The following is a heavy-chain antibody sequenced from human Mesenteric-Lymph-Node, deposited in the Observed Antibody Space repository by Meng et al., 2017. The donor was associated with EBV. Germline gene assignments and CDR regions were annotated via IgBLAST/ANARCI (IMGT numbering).Heavy chain of an antibody. CDR2: VSDRGTS. CDR3: ARGSCNSTTCPFDY. D-gene: IGHD2-2*01. J-gene: IGHJ4*02. V-gene: IGHV4-59*11. Sequence: GPGLVTPLTSLPRTCTVSLSPITNHFWRWIRQPPGKGLEWIGYVSDRGTSNSIPSLRSRLSISVDTSKNQFSLRLSSVTAADTAVYYCARGSCNSTTCPFDYWGQGTLVTVSS. CDR1: LSPITNHF.